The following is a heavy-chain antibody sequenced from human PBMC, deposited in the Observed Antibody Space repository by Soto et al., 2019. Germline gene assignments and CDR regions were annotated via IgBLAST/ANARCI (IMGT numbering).Heavy chain of an antibody. D-gene: IGHD3-16*02. Sequence: GSLRLSCAASGFTFSDYYMSWIRQAPGKGLEWVSYISSSSYTNYADSVKGRFTISRDNAKNSLYLQMNSLRAEDTAVCYCARDQDYVWGSYRPTLIFDPWGQGTLVTVSS. J-gene: IGHJ5*02. CDR2: ISSSSYT. CDR1: GFTFSDYY. V-gene: IGHV3-11*06. CDR3: ARDQDYVWGSYRPTLIFDP.